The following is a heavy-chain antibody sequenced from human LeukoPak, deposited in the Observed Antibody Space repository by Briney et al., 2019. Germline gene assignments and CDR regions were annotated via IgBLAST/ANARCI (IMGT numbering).Heavy chain of an antibody. CDR1: GFTFSSYG. CDR3: AKDNYYDSSGYDY. J-gene: IGHJ4*02. Sequence: GSLRLTCAASGFTFSSYGMHWVRQAPGKGLEWVAVISYDGSNKYYADSVKGRFTISRDNSKNTLYLQMNSLRAEDTAVYYCAKDNYYDSSGYDYWGQGTLVTVSS. D-gene: IGHD3-22*01. V-gene: IGHV3-30*18. CDR2: ISYDGSNK.